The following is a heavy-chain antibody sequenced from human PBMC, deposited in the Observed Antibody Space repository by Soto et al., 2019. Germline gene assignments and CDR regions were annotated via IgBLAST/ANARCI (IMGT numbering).Heavy chain of an antibody. Sequence: EVQVLESGGGLVQPGGSLRLSRVASGFPFSTSAMSWVRQAPGKGLEWVSGISGSGGGTYYADSVKGRFTISRDDSKNTLYLQLNSLRDEDTALYYCAKGGGLGSSGMGVWGQGTTVTVSS. V-gene: IGHV3-23*01. CDR1: GFPFSTSA. J-gene: IGHJ6*02. D-gene: IGHD3-10*01. CDR3: AKGGGLGSSGMGV. CDR2: ISGSGGGT.